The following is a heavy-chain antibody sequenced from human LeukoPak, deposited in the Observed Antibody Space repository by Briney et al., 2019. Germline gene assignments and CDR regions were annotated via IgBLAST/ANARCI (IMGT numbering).Heavy chain of an antibody. V-gene: IGHV3-23*01. D-gene: IGHD6-19*01. CDR2: ISGSGGST. CDR3: AKAAGYSSGWYWFDP. J-gene: IGHJ5*02. Sequence: PGASLRLSCAASGFTFSSYAISSARQAPGKGLEWVSAISGSGGSTYYADSVKGRFTISRDNSKNTLYLQMNSLRAEDTAVYYCAKAAGYSSGWYWFDPWGQGTLVTVSS. CDR1: GFTFSSYA.